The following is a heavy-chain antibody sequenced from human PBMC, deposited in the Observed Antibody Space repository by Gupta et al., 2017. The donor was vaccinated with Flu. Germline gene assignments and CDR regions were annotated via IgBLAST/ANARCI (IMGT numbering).Heavy chain of an antibody. V-gene: IGHV1-24*01. D-gene: IGHD5-18*01. CDR3: ATGIRGYTFGSYLDF. J-gene: IGHJ4*02. CDR2: FDPEDGGR. Sequence: QAPGKGLGWMGGFDPEDGGRVFAQKFQGRVTMTEDTSTNTAYMELSSLRSDDTGTFYCATGIRGYTFGSYLDFWGQGTLVAVSS.